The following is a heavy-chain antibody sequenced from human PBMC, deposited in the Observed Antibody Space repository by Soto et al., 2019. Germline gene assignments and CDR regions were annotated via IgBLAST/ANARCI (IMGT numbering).Heavy chain of an antibody. V-gene: IGHV1-8*01. CDR2: MNPNSGNT. J-gene: IGHJ4*02. CDR3: GRGYGSGSDFDY. D-gene: IGHD3-10*01. Sequence: ASVKVSCKASGYTFTSYDINWVRQATGQGLEWMGWMNPNSGNTGYAQKFQGRVTMTRNASISTAYMELSSLRSGDTAVYYCGRGYGSGSDFDYWGQGTLVTGSS. CDR1: GYTFTSYD.